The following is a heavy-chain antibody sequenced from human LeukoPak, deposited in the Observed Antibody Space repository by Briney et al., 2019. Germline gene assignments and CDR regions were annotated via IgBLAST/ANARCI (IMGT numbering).Heavy chain of an antibody. CDR2: ISGSGDNT. D-gene: IGHD6-19*01. CDR3: ARVFSGWYFYFDN. Sequence: PGGSLRLSCVASGFTFSTYAMTWVRQAPGKGLEWVSVISGSGDNTYSADSVKGRFTISRDNAKNTLYLQMNSLRAEDTGVYFCARVFSGWYFYFDNWGQGTLVTVSS. CDR1: GFTFSTYA. V-gene: IGHV3-23*01. J-gene: IGHJ4*02.